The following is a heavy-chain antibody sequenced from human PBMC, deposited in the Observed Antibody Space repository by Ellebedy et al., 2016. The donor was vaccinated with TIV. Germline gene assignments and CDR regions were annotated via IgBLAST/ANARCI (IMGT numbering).Heavy chain of an antibody. D-gene: IGHD6-13*01. V-gene: IGHV4-31*03. CDR2: ISDSGST. J-gene: IGHJ4*02. CDR3: ARTAGGKDLDF. CDR1: GGSISSGGFY. Sequence: MPSETLSLTCTVSGGSISSGGFYRSWRRPRPGKGLEWIGCISDSGSTYYSPSLKSRVTMSRDTSKNQFSLQLSAVTAADTTVYYCARTAGGKDLDFWGQGARVTVSS.